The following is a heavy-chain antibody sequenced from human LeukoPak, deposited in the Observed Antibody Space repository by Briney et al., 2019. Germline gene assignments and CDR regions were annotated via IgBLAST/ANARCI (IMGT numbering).Heavy chain of an antibody. CDR1: GFSFSSTY. J-gene: IGHJ4*02. D-gene: IGHD1-26*01. CDR3: VRDIGSYPPEK. V-gene: IGHV3-53*01. CDR2: MYSHGLT. Sequence: GGSLRLSCAASGFSFSSTYMSWVRQAPGEGLEWVSLMYSHGLTSYGDSVRGRFTISRDTSKNTLHLQMNSLRAEDTAIYYCVRDIGSYPPEKWGQGTLVTVSS.